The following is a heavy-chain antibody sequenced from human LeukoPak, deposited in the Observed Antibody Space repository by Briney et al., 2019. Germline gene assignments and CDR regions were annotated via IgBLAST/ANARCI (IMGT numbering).Heavy chain of an antibody. CDR2: ISSSSSYI. D-gene: IGHD5-18*01. CDR3: ARARENRGYSYGYQYFDY. CDR1: GFTFSSYS. V-gene: IGHV3-21*01. Sequence: PGGSLRLSCAASGFTFSSYSMNWVRQAPGKGLEWVSSISSSSSYIYYADSVKGRFTISRDNAKNSLYLQMNSLRAEDTAVYYCARARENRGYSYGYQYFDYWGQGTLVTVSS. J-gene: IGHJ4*02.